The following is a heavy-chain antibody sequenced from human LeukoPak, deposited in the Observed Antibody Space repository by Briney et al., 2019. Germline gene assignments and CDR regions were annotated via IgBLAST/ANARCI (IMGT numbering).Heavy chain of an antibody. J-gene: IGHJ6*03. CDR1: GFTFSRYG. CDR2: ISYDASNK. CDR3: AKGRDYYDSGRDLYYSYYMDV. Sequence: GGSLRLSCAASGFTFSRYGMHWVRQTPGKGLEWVAVISYDASNKYYADSVKGRFTISRDNSKNTLYLQMNSLRAEDTAVYYCAKGRDYYDSGRDLYYSYYMDVWGKGTTVTISS. V-gene: IGHV3-30*18. D-gene: IGHD3-22*01.